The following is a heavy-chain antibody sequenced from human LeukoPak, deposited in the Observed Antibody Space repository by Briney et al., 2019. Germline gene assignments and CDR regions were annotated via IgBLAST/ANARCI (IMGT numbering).Heavy chain of an antibody. Sequence: GGSLRLSCAASGFAFSFYAMSWLRQPPGKGLEWVSTINANSGTTSYAASVRGRFTISRDNSKNTLYLQVNSLRADDTAVYYCAKPISGGLAVTADWFNPWGQGTLVVVSS. CDR1: GFAFSFYA. CDR2: INANSGTT. CDR3: AKPISGGLAVTADWFNP. D-gene: IGHD6-19*01. J-gene: IGHJ5*01. V-gene: IGHV3-23*01.